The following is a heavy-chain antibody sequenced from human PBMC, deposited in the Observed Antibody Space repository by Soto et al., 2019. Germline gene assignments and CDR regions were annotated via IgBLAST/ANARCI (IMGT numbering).Heavy chain of an antibody. CDR3: EREDGGWGQVPNWFDT. J-gene: IGHJ5*02. D-gene: IGHD3-16*01. CDR1: GGSISSSNW. CDR2: IYHSGST. V-gene: IGHV4-4*02. Sequence: KPSETLSLTCAVSGGSISSSNWWSWVRQPPGKGLEWIGEIYHSGSTNYNPSLKSRVTISVDKSKNQFSLKLSSVTAADTAVYYCEREDGGWGQVPNWFDTWGQGTLVTVSS.